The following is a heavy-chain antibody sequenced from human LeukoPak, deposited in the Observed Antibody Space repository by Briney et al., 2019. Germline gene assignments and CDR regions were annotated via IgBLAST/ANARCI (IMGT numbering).Heavy chain of an antibody. J-gene: IGHJ3*02. CDR2: ISYDGSNK. V-gene: IGHV3-30*12. CDR3: ARPSNSGYASLDAFDI. Sequence: GGSLRLSCAASGFTFSSYGMQWVRQAPGKGREGVAVISYDGSNKYYAVSVKGRFTISRDNAKNTLYLQMNSLRAEDTAVYYCARPSNSGYASLDAFDIWGQGTIVTVSS. CDR1: GFTFSSYG. D-gene: IGHD5-12*01.